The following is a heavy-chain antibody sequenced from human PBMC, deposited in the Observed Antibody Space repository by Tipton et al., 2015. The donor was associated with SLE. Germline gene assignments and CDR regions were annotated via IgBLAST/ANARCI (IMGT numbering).Heavy chain of an antibody. CDR3: ARLGIAAARLVDY. CDR2: IYTSGST. CDR1: GGSISSYY. V-gene: IGHV4-4*08. Sequence: TLSLTCTVSGGSISSYYWSWIRQPPGKGLEWIGYIYTSGSTNYNPSLKSRVTISVDTSKNQFSLKLRSVTAADTAVYYRARLGIAAARLVDYWGQGTLVTVSS. D-gene: IGHD6-13*01. J-gene: IGHJ4*02.